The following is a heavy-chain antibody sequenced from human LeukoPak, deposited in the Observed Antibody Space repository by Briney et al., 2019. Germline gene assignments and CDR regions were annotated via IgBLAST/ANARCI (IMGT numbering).Heavy chain of an antibody. CDR3: TRHPDPKHFGKKIAEDAFDI. D-gene: IGHD3-3*01. V-gene: IGHV3-73*01. J-gene: IGHJ3*02. Sequence: PGGSLRLSCAASGFTFSGSAMHWVRQASGKGLEWVGRIRSKANSYATAYAASVKGRFTISRDDSKNTAYLQMNSLKTEDTAVYYCTRHPDPKHFGKKIAEDAFDIWGQGTMVTVSS. CDR2: IRSKANSYAT. CDR1: GFTFSGSA.